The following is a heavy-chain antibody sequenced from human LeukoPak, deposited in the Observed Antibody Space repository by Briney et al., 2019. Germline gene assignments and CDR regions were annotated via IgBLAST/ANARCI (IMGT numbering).Heavy chain of an antibody. V-gene: IGHV4-61*02. CDR2: IYTTGST. Sequence: SQTLSLTCTVSGGSISSGSYYWSWIRQPAGKGLEWIGRIYTTGSTNYNPSLKSRVTISLDTSKNQFSLNLSSLTAADTAVYYCARVAGSVAAFVWGQGTMVTVSS. CDR1: GGSISSGSYY. D-gene: IGHD6-19*01. J-gene: IGHJ3*01. CDR3: ARVAGSVAAFV.